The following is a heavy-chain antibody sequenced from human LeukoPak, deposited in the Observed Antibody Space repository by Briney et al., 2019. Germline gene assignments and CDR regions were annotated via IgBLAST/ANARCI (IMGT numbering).Heavy chain of an antibody. V-gene: IGHV3-48*02. CDR2: ISSSSSTI. J-gene: IGHJ4*02. Sequence: GGSLRLSCAASGFTFSSFSMNWVRQAPGRGLEWVSYISSSSSTIYYADSVKGRFTISRDSAKNSLYLRMNSLRDEDTAVYYCAREKIYGDYDYWGQGTLVTVSS. D-gene: IGHD4-17*01. CDR3: AREKIYGDYDY. CDR1: GFTFSSFS.